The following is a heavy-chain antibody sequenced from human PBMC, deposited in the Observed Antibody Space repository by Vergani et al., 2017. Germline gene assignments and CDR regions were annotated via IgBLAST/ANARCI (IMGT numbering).Heavy chain of an antibody. D-gene: IGHD2-2*01. V-gene: IGHV1-2*02. CDR3: AGGDNIVVVPETAVGRYYYYYMDV. Sequence: QVQLVQSGAEVKKPGASVKVSCKASGYTFTGYYMHWVRQAPGQGLEWMGWINPNSGGTNYAQKFQGRVTMTRDTSISTAYMELSRLRSDDTAVYYCAGGDNIVVVPETAVGRYYYYYMDVWGKGTTVTVSS. CDR2: INPNSGGT. CDR1: GYTFTGYY. J-gene: IGHJ6*03.